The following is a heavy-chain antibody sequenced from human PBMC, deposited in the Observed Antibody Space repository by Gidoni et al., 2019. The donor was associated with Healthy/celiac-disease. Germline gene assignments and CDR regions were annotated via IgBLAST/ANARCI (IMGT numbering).Heavy chain of an antibody. J-gene: IGHJ4*02. CDR1: GFTFSSYW. CDR3: ARENTMVRGVIISLFDY. V-gene: IGHV3-7*04. CDR2: IKQDGSEK. Sequence: EVQLVESGGGLVQPGGSLRLSCAASGFTFSSYWMSWVRQAPGKGLEWVANIKQDGSEKYYVDSVKGRFTISRDNAKNSLYLQMNSLRAEDTAVYYCARENTMVRGVIISLFDYWGQGTLVTVSS. D-gene: IGHD3-10*01.